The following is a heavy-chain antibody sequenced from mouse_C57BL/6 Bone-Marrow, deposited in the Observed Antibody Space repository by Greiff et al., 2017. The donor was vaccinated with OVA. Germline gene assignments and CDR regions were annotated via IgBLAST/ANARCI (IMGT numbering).Heavy chain of an antibody. V-gene: IGHV1-39*01. CDR3: AIPFYYGSLYYYAMDY. CDR1: GYSFTDYN. Sequence: QLQQSGPELVKPGASVKISCKASGYSFTDYNLNWVKQSNGKSLEWIGVINPNYGTTSYNQKFKGKATLTVDQSSSTAYIQLNSLTSEDSAVYYCAIPFYYGSLYYYAMDYWGQGTSVTVSS. J-gene: IGHJ4*01. D-gene: IGHD1-1*01. CDR2: INPNYGTT.